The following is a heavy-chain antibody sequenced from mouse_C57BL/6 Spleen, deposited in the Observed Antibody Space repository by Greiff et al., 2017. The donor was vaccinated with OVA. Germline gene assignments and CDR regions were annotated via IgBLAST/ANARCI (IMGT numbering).Heavy chain of an antibody. V-gene: IGHV5-17*01. Sequence: EVQVVESGGGLVKPGGSLKLSCAASGFTFSDYGMHWVRQAPEKGLEWVAYISSGSSTIYYADTVKGRFTISRDNAKNTLFLQMTSLRSEDTAMYYCARGAAYYSNYGDYWGQGTTLTVSS. J-gene: IGHJ2*01. CDR2: ISSGSSTI. CDR1: GFTFSDYG. CDR3: ARGAAYYSNYGDY. D-gene: IGHD2-5*01.